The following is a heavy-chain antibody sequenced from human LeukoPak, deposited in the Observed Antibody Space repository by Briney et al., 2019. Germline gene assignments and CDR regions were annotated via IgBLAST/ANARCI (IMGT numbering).Heavy chain of an antibody. J-gene: IGHJ4*02. Sequence: GGSLRLSCAASGFSFSNYWMSWVRQSPGKGLEWVSYISSSGSTIYYADSVKGRFTISRDNAKNSLYLQMNSLRAEDTAVYYCARRRYNWNAIDYWGRGTLVTVSS. CDR1: GFSFSNYW. V-gene: IGHV3-11*01. D-gene: IGHD1-20*01. CDR2: ISSSGSTI. CDR3: ARRRYNWNAIDY.